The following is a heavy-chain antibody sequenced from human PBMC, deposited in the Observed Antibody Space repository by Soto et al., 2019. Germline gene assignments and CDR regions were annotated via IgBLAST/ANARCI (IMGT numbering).Heavy chain of an antibody. D-gene: IGHD3-10*01. CDR3: VRDLDGSGSYYTDY. CDR2: ISVHNGNT. J-gene: IGHJ4*02. Sequence: GASVKVSCKASGYNFINYGITWVRQAPGQGLEWMGWISVHNGNTNYAQKLQGSVTMTTDTSTSTAYMELRSLRSDDTAVYYCVRDLDGSGSYYTDYWGPGTLVTVSS. V-gene: IGHV1-18*01. CDR1: GYNFINYG.